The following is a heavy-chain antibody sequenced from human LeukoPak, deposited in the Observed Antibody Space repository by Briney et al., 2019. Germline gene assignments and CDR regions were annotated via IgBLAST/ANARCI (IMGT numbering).Heavy chain of an antibody. V-gene: IGHV3-21*01. CDR1: GFTFSSYS. D-gene: IGHD2-2*01. Sequence: PGGSLRLSCAASGFTFSSYSMNRVRQAPGKGLEWVSSISTSSSYIYYADSLKGRFTISRDNARNSLYLHMNSLRAEDTAVYYCARDVFGSEYPFDFWGQGTLVTVSS. CDR3: ARDVFGSEYPFDF. CDR2: ISTSSSYI. J-gene: IGHJ4*02.